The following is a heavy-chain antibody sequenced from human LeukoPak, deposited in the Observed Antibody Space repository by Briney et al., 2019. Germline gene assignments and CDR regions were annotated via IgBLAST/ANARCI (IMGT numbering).Heavy chain of an antibody. CDR1: GFTFSSYG. CDR3: AKEYCGGDCYYFDY. Sequence: GGSLRLSCAASGFTFSSYGMHWVRQAPGKGLEWVAVISYDGSNKYYADSVKGRFTISRDNSKNTLYLQMNSLRAEDTAVYYCAKEYCGGDCYYFDYWGQRTLVTVSS. CDR2: ISYDGSNK. J-gene: IGHJ4*02. V-gene: IGHV3-30*18. D-gene: IGHD2-21*02.